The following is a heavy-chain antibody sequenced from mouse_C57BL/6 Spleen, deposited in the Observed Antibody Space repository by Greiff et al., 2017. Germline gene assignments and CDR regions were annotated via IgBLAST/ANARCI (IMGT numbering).Heavy chain of an antibody. CDR2: IPPNSGST. Sequence: QVQLQPPGAELVKPGASVKLSCKASGYTFTSYWMHWVKQRPGQGLEWIGMIPPNSGSTNYNEKFKIKATLTVYKSSSTAYMQLSSLTSEDSAVYYGTFYSFAYWGQGTLVTVSA. J-gene: IGHJ3*01. V-gene: IGHV1-64*01. CDR3: TFYSFAY. CDR1: GYTFTSYW. D-gene: IGHD1-1*01.